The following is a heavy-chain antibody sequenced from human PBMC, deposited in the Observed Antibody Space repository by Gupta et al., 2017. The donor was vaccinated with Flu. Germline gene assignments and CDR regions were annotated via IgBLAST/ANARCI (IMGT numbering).Heavy chain of an antibody. CDR1: GFTFDDYA. V-gene: IGHV3-9*01. D-gene: IGHD2-2*01. CDR2: ISWNSGSI. J-gene: IGHJ3*02. Sequence: EVQLVESGGGLVQPGRSLRLSCAASGFTFDDYAMHWVRQAPGKGLEWVSGISWNSGSIGYADSVKGRFTISRDNAKNSLYLQMNSLRAEDTALYYCAKTYPPYCSSTSCHAFDIWGQGTMVTVSS. CDR3: AKTYPPYCSSTSCHAFDI.